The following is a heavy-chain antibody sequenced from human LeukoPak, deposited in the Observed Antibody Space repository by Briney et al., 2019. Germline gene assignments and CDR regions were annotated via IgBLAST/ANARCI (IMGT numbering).Heavy chain of an antibody. CDR2: IYTSGST. D-gene: IGHD1-26*01. J-gene: IGHJ6*03. CDR1: GGSISSGSYY. V-gene: IGHV4-61*02. CDR3: ARWMGATTSYYYYMDV. Sequence: SETLSLTCTVSGGSISSGSYYWGWIRQPAGKGLEWIGRIYTSGSTNYNPSLKSRVTISVDTSKNQFSLKLSSVTAADTAVYYCARWMGATTSYYYYMDVWGKGTTVTVSS.